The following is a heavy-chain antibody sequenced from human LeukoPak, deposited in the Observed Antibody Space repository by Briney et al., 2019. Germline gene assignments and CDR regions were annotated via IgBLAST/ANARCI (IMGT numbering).Heavy chain of an antibody. D-gene: IGHD1-14*01. J-gene: IGHJ5*02. CDR1: GGSISSYY. Sequence: SETLSLTCTVSGGSISSYYWSWIRQPPGKGLEWIGYIYYSGSTNYNPSLKSRVTISVDTSKSQFSLKLSSVTAADTAVYYCARAPLYKTNWFDPWGQGTLVTVSS. CDR3: ARAPLYKTNWFDP. CDR2: IYYSGST. V-gene: IGHV4-59*01.